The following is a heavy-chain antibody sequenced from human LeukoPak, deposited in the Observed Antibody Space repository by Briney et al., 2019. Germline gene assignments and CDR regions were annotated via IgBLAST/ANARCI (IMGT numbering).Heavy chain of an antibody. V-gene: IGHV3-30-3*01. D-gene: IGHD6-13*01. Sequence: GRSLRPSCAASGFTFKNYGLHWVRQAPGKGLEWVAGTSYDGTNKYYADSVKGRFTISRDNSKNTLHLQMDSLRPEDTAVYYCTREAGYGSSWPLDYWGQGNLVTVSS. CDR2: TSYDGTNK. J-gene: IGHJ4*02. CDR1: GFTFKNYG. CDR3: TREAGYGSSWPLDY.